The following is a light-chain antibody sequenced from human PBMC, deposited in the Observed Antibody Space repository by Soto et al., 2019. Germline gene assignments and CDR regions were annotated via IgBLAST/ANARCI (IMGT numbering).Light chain of an antibody. Sequence: QSVLTQPASVSGSPVQSITISCTGTSSYVGGYNYVSWYQHPTSKATKLMIYDVSNRPSGVSNRFSGSKSGNTASLTISGLQPEDEADYYCCSYTTSNTRQIVFGTGTKVTVL. V-gene: IGLV2-14*03. J-gene: IGLJ1*01. CDR1: SSYVGGYNY. CDR2: DVS. CDR3: CSYTTSNTRQIV.